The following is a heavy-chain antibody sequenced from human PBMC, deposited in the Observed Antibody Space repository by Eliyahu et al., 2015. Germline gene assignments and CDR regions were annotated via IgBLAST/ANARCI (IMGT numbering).Heavy chain of an antibody. CDR1: GFTFSNAW. D-gene: IGHD3-22*01. J-gene: IGHJ1*01. CDR2: IKSKSDGGTT. V-gene: IGHV3-15*01. Sequence: EVQLVESGGGLVKPGGSLRLSCATSGFTFSNAWMSWVRQAPGKGLEWVGRIKSKSDGGTTDYAAPVKGRFTISRDDSKNTLSLQMNSLTTEDTAVYYCTTTDISGYYPLQHWGQGTLVTVSS. CDR3: TTTDISGYYPLQH.